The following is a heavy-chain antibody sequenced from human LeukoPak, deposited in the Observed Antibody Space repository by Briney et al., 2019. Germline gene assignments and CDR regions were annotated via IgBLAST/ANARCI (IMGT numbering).Heavy chain of an antibody. CDR3: ARVTTDYFDY. Sequence: SETLSLTCAVSGYSISSGYYWGWIRPPLGKGLEWIGSIYHSGSTYYNPSLKSRVTISVDTSKNQFSLKLSSVTAADTAVYYCARVTTDYFDYWDQGTLVTVSS. CDR2: IYHSGST. CDR1: GYSISSGYY. D-gene: IGHD4-17*01. J-gene: IGHJ4*02. V-gene: IGHV4-38-2*01.